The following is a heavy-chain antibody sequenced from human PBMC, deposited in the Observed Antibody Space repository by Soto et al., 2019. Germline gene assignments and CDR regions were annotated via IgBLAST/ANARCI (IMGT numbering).Heavy chain of an antibody. D-gene: IGHD1-26*01. V-gene: IGHV1-3*01. Sequence: ASVKVSCKASGYTFTSYAMHWVRQAPGQRLEWMGWINAGNGNTKYSQKFQGRVTITRDTSASTAYMELSSLRSEDTAVYYCARDLRDKGARDYYYYMDVWGKGTTVTVS. J-gene: IGHJ6*03. CDR1: GYTFTSYA. CDR3: ARDLRDKGARDYYYYMDV. CDR2: INAGNGNT.